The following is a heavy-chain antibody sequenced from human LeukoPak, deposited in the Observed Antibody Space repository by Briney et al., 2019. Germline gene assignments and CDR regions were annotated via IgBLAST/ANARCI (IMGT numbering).Heavy chain of an antibody. CDR1: GYTFTGYY. CDR2: INPNSGGT. D-gene: IGHD2-2*01. CDR3: ARDRPIYCSSTSCYGNVWFDP. Sequence: ASVKVSCKAPGYTFTGYYMHWVRQAPGQGLEWMRWINPNSGGTNYAQKFQGRVTMTRDTSISTAYMELSRLRSDDTAVYYCARDRPIYCSSTSCYGNVWFDPWGQGTLVTVSS. V-gene: IGHV1-2*02. J-gene: IGHJ5*02.